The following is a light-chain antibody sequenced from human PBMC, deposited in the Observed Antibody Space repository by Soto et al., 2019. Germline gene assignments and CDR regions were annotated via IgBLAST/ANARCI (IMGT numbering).Light chain of an antibody. J-gene: IGLJ1*01. V-gene: IGLV2-11*01. Sequence: QSVLTQPRSVSGSPGQSVAISCTGTSSDVGGYNYVSWYQQHPGKALKLMIYDVNKRPSGVPDRFSGSKSGNTASLTISGLQAEDEADYYYCSFAGDPYVFGTGTKVTAL. CDR2: DVN. CDR3: CSFAGDPYV. CDR1: SSDVGGYNY.